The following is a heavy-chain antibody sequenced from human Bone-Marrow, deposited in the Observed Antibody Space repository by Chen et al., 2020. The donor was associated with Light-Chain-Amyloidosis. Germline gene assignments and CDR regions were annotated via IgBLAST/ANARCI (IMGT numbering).Heavy chain of an antibody. D-gene: IGHD2-15*01. CDR2: IYSGGIT. CDR1: GFIVSDHY. J-gene: IGHJ3*02. CDR3: ASTPFPPSPLISFSI. Sequence: EVQLVETGGGLIQPGGSLRLSCEASGFIVSDHYITWVRQAPGKGLEWVSVIYSGGITYYADSRNTLYLQMNSLRAEDTAIYYCASTPFPPSPLISFSICFQGTKVTVSS. V-gene: IGHV3-53*02.